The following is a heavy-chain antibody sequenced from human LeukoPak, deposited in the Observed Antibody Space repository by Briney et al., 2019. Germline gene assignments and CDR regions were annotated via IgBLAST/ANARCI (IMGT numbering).Heavy chain of an antibody. CDR3: AKGVAAGPGAFDI. CDR2: ISGSGGST. V-gene: IGHV3-23*01. D-gene: IGHD6-13*01. J-gene: IGHJ3*02. Sequence: PGGSLRLSCAASGFTFSSYAMSWVRQAPGKGLEWASAISGSGGSTYYADSVKGRFTISRDNSKNTLYLQMNSLRAEDTAVYYCAKGVAAGPGAFDIWGQGTMVTVSS. CDR1: GFTFSSYA.